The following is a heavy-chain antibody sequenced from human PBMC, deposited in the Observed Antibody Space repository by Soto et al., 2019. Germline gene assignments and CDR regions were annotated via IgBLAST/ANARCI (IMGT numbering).Heavy chain of an antibody. J-gene: IGHJ4*02. D-gene: IGHD4-17*01. V-gene: IGHV4-30-4*01. CDR2: IYYSGST. CDR3: ARDLLRSPFDY. Sequence: SETLSLTCTVSGGSISSGDYYWSWIRQPPGKGLEWIGYIYYSGSTYYNPSLKSRVTISVDTSKNQFSLKLSSVTAADTAVYYCARDLLRSPFDYWGQGTLVTVSS. CDR1: GGSISSGDYY.